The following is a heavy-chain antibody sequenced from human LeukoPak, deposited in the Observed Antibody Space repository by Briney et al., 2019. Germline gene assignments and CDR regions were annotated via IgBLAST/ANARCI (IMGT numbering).Heavy chain of an antibody. V-gene: IGHV4-39*01. CDR3: ARVFPYGDHGGYFDY. CDR1: GGSISSSSYY. CDR2: IYYSGST. J-gene: IGHJ4*02. Sequence: SETLSLTCTVSGGSISSSSYYWGWIRQPPGKGLEWIGSIYYSGSTYYNPSLNSRVTISVDTSKNQFSLNLSSVTAADTAVYYCARVFPYGDHGGYFDYWGQGTLVTVSS. D-gene: IGHD4-17*01.